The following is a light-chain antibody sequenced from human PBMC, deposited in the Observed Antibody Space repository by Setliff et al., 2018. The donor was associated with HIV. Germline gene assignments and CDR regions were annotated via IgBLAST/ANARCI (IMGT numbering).Light chain of an antibody. CDR2: GNN. V-gene: IGLV1-40*03. CDR1: SSNIGAGYD. Sequence: ALTQPPSVSGAPGQRVSISCTGSSSNIGAGYDIHWYQHLPGTAPKLLISGNNNRPSGVPDRFSGSKSGASASLAITGLQAEDEADYYCQSYDNSLSGVLFGGGTKSPS. J-gene: IGLJ2*01. CDR3: QSYDNSLSGVL.